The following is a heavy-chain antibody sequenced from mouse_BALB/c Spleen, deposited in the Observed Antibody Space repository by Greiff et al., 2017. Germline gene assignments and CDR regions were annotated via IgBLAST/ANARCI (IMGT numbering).Heavy chain of an antibody. Sequence: ESGPGLVKPSQSLSLTCSVTGYSITSGYYWNWIRQFPGNKLEWMGYISYDGSNNYNPSLKNRISITRDTSKNQLFLKLNSVTTEDTATYYCARETTATADWGQGTLVTVSA. V-gene: IGHV3-6*02. CDR3: ARETTATAD. J-gene: IGHJ3*01. CDR1: GYSITSGYY. CDR2: ISYDGSN. D-gene: IGHD1-2*01.